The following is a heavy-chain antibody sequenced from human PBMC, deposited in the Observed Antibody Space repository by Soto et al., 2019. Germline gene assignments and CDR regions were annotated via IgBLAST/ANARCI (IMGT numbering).Heavy chain of an antibody. CDR1: GYTFTSYD. Sequence: QVQLVQSGAEVKKPGASVKVSCKASGYTFTSYDINWVRQATGQGLARMGWMNPNSGNTGYAQKFQGRVSMTRNTSISTAYMELSSLRSEDTAVYYCARAGEYSGYDWGYYYYMDVWGKGTTVTVSS. V-gene: IGHV1-8*01. J-gene: IGHJ6*03. CDR2: MNPNSGNT. D-gene: IGHD5-12*01. CDR3: ARAGEYSGYDWGYYYYMDV.